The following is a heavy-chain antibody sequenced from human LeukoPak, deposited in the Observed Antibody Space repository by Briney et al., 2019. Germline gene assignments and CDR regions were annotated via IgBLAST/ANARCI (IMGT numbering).Heavy chain of an antibody. V-gene: IGHV4-39*01. CDR3: ARPSRGYSYEFDY. J-gene: IGHJ4*02. CDR2: IYYSGST. Sequence: SETLSLTCTVSGGSISSSSYYWGWIRQLPEKGLEWIGSIYYSGSTYYNPSLKSRVTISVDTSKNQFSLKLSSVTAADTAVYYCARPSRGYSYEFDYWGQGTLVTVSS. CDR1: GGSISSSSYY. D-gene: IGHD5-18*01.